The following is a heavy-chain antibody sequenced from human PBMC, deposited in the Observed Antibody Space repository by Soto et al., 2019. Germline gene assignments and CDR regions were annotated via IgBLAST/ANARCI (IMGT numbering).Heavy chain of an antibody. CDR2: ISSSGSTI. D-gene: IGHD3-9*01. J-gene: IGHJ5*02. CDR1: GFTFSDYY. CDR3: ATDSLTGYYSKGLDP. Sequence: GGSLRLSCAASGFTFSDYYMSWIRQAPGKGLEWVSYISSSGSTIYYADSVKGRFTISRDNAKNSPYLQMNSLRAEDTAVYYYATDSLTGYYSKGLDPWGQGTLVTV. V-gene: IGHV3-11*01.